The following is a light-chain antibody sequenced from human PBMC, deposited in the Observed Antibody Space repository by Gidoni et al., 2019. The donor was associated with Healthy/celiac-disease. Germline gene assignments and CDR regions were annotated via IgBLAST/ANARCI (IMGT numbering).Light chain of an antibody. CDR1: SSDVGGYNY. CDR3: SSYTSSSTLGV. J-gene: IGLJ1*01. V-gene: IGLV2-14*03. Sequence: QSAPTQPASVSGSPGQSITISCTGTSSDVGGYNYVSWYKQHPAKAPKLMIYDVSNRPSGVSNRFSGSKSGNAASLTISGLQAEDEADYYCSSYTSSSTLGVFGTGTKVTVL. CDR2: DVS.